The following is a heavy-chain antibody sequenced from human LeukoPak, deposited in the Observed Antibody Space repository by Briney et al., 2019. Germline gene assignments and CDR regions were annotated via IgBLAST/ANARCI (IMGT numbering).Heavy chain of an antibody. CDR2: ISAYNGNT. CDR3: ARADYGDYADPFHI. J-gene: IGHJ3*02. V-gene: IGHV1-18*01. Sequence: ASAKVSCKASGYTFSSSGISWVRQAPGQGLEWGGWISAYNGNTNNAQKLQGRVTMTTETSTSTAYTELRSLRSDDTAVYYCARADYGDYADPFHIWGQGTMVTVSS. CDR1: GYTFSSSG. D-gene: IGHD4-17*01.